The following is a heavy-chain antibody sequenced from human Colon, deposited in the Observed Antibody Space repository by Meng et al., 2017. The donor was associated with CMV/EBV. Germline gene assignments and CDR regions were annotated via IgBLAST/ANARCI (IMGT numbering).Heavy chain of an antibody. CDR2: INWNGGST. Sequence: GGSLRLSCAASGFTFDDYGMSWVRQAPGKGLEWVSGINWNGGSTGYADSVKGRFTISRDNAKNSLYLQMNSLRSDDTAVYYCAREYCSSTSCYFYSDYWGQGTLVTVSS. V-gene: IGHV3-20*04. CDR1: GFTFDDYG. D-gene: IGHD2-2*01. CDR3: AREYCSSTSCYFYSDY. J-gene: IGHJ4*02.